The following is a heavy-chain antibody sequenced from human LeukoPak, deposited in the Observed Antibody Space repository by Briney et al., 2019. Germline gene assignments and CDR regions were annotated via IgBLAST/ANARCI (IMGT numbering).Heavy chain of an antibody. V-gene: IGHV1-69*04. Sequence: SVKVSCKASGGTFSSYAISWVRQAPGQGLEWMGRIIPILGIANYAQKFQGRVTITADKSTSTAYMEQSSLRSEDTAVYYCARETYCSGGSCLQAWGQGTLVTVSS. CDR3: ARETYCSGGSCLQA. CDR1: GGTFSSYA. J-gene: IGHJ4*02. CDR2: IIPILGIA. D-gene: IGHD2-15*01.